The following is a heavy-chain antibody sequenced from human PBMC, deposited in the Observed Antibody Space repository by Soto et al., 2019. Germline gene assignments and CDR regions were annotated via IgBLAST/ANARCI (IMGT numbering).Heavy chain of an antibody. CDR3: ATGRLDFDY. V-gene: IGHV1-3*01. Sequence: PGGSLRLSCAAAGYTFTSYAMHWVRQAPGQRLEWMGWINAGNGNTKYSQKFQGRVTITRDTSASTAYMELSSLRSEDTAVYYCATGRLDFDYWGQGTLVTVSS. CDR2: INAGNGNT. CDR1: GYTFTSYA. D-gene: IGHD3-10*01. J-gene: IGHJ4*02.